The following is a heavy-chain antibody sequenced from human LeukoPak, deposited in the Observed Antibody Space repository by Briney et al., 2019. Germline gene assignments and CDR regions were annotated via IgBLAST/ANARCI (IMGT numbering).Heavy chain of an antibody. D-gene: IGHD6-13*01. CDR3: ARGGSWYFNF. V-gene: IGHV3-7*04. CDR1: GFTFSSYW. Sequence: GGSLRLSCAASGFTFSSYWMSWVRQAPGKGLEWVANINEDGSEKYYVDSMKGRFTISRDNAKNSLYLQMYSLRAEDTAIYYRARGGSWYFNFWGQGTLVTVSS. J-gene: IGHJ4*02. CDR2: INEDGSEK.